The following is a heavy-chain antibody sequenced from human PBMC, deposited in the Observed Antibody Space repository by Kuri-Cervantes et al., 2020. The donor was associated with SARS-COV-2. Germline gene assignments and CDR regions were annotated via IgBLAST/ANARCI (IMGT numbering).Heavy chain of an antibody. D-gene: IGHD2-15*01. J-gene: IGHJ3*02. CDR3: ARRATVAAIYDAFDI. Sequence: SETLSLTCTVSGGSISSSSYYWGWIRQPPGKGLEWIGSIYYSGSTYYNPSLESRVTISVDTSKNQFSLKLSSVTAADTAVYYCARRATVAAIYDAFDIWGQGTMVTVSS. CDR1: GGSISSSSYY. V-gene: IGHV4-39*07. CDR2: IYYSGST.